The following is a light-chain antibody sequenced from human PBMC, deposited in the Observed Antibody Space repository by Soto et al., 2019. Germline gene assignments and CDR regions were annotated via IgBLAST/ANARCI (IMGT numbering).Light chain of an antibody. CDR3: QQYNNWPPGLT. Sequence: EIVMTQSPATLSVSPGERATLSCRASQSISSDLAWYQQKPGQAPRLLIYGASNRATGIPARFSGSGSGTEFTLTISSLQSEDFAVYYCQQYNNWPPGLTFGGGTKVDI. CDR2: GAS. V-gene: IGKV3-15*01. J-gene: IGKJ4*01. CDR1: QSISSD.